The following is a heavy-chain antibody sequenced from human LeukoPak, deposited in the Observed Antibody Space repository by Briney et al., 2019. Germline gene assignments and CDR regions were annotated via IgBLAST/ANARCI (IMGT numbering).Heavy chain of an antibody. CDR2: ISSSSSTI. CDR1: GFTFSSYS. J-gene: IGHJ4*02. CDR3: ARALTYYYGSGSGY. V-gene: IGHV3-48*01. Sequence: PGGSLRLSXAASGFTFSSYSMNWVRQAPGKGLEWVPYISSSSSTIYYADSVKGRFTISRDNAKNSLYLQMNSLRAEDTAVYYCARALTYYYGSGSGYWGQGTLVTVSS. D-gene: IGHD3-10*01.